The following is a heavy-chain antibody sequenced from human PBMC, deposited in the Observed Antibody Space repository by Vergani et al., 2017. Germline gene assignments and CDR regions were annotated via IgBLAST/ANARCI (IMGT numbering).Heavy chain of an antibody. J-gene: IGHJ4*02. CDR2: ISWNSGSI. Sequence: VQLVESGGGVVQPGRSLRLSCAASGFTFDDYAMHWVRQAPGKGLEWVSGISWNSGSIGYADSVKGRFTISRDNAKNSLYLQMNSLRAEDTALYYCAKDSSHYDFRGLVYYWGQGTLVTVSS. D-gene: IGHD3-3*01. CDR3: AKDSSHYDFRGLVYY. CDR1: GFTFDDYA. V-gene: IGHV3-9*01.